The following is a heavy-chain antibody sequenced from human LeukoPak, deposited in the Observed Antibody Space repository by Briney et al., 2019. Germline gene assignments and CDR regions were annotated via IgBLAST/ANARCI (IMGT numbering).Heavy chain of an antibody. V-gene: IGHV4-34*01. CDR1: GVSLSGYY. CDR2: INHSRST. Sequence: ETLSLTCAVYGVSLSGYYWRWIRQPPGKGLECIGEINHSRSTTYNPSLNSRVTISVDTSNNQFSLNLSSVPAADTAVYYSAGHGIAARPHWGQGTLVTVSS. CDR3: AGHGIAARPH. D-gene: IGHD6-6*01. J-gene: IGHJ4*02.